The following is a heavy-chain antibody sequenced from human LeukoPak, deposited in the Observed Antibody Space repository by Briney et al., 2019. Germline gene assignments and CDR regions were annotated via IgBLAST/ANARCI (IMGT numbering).Heavy chain of an antibody. Sequence: GGSLRLSCAAAGFTFSSYWMHWVRQAPGKGLVWVSRINSDGSSTSYADSVKGRFTISRDNSKNTLYLQMNSLRAEDTAVYYCASPSSYGYYYYGMDVWSQGTTVTVSS. CDR3: ASPSSYGYYYYGMDV. CDR1: GFTFSSYW. V-gene: IGHV3-74*01. D-gene: IGHD5-12*01. J-gene: IGHJ6*02. CDR2: INSDGSST.